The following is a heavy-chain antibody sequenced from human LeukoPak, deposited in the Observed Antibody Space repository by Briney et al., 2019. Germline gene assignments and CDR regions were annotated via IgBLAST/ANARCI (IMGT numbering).Heavy chain of an antibody. CDR2: IYYSGST. CDR1: GGSLSDYY. Sequence: TSETLSLTCAVYGGSLSDYYWSWIRQPPGKGLEWIGSIYYSGSTYYNPSLKSRVTISVDTSKNQFSLKLSSVTAADTAVYYCARHVDGYSDCYFDYWGQGTLVTVSS. V-gene: IGHV4-34*01. CDR3: ARHVDGYSDCYFDY. J-gene: IGHJ4*02. D-gene: IGHD5-24*01.